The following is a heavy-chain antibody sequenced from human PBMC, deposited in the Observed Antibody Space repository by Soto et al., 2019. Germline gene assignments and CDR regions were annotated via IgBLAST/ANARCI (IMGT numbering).Heavy chain of an antibody. Sequence: EVQLLESGGGLVQPGGSLRLSCAASGFTFSSYAMNWVRQAPGKGLEWVSVISGSDSSTYYADSVKGRFTISRDNSKNTLYVQMTSLRAEDTAVYYCAKAISGYIAPLDHWGQGTRVTVSS. D-gene: IGHD5-12*01. J-gene: IGHJ4*02. CDR3: AKAISGYIAPLDH. CDR1: GFTFSSYA. V-gene: IGHV3-23*01. CDR2: ISGSDSST.